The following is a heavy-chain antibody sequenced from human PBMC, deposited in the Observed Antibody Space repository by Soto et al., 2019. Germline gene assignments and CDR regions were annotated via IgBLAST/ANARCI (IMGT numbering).Heavy chain of an antibody. D-gene: IGHD2-2*01. CDR3: VRTRDGFNYYYNGLDV. CDR1: GFTFSSYG. V-gene: IGHV3-33*01. J-gene: IGHJ6*02. Sequence: PGGSLRLSCAASGFTFSSYGMHWVRQAPGKGLEWVAVIWYDGSNKYYPDSVKGRFTISRDNSKNTLDLQMNSLRAEDTAVYYCVRTRDGFNYYYNGLDVWGQGTTVTVSS. CDR2: IWYDGSNK.